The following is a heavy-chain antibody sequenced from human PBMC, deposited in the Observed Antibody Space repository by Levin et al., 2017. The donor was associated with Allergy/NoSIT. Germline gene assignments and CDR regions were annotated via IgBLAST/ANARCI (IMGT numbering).Heavy chain of an antibody. CDR1: GFTVSSNY. V-gene: IGHV3-66*04. J-gene: IGHJ5*02. Sequence: ETLSLTCAASGFTVSSNYMSWVRQAPGKGLEWVSVIYSGGSTYYADSVKGRFTISRDNSKNTLYLQMNSLRAEDTAVYYCARRIAVAGGVNWFDPWGQGTLVTVSS. CDR3: ARRIAVAGGVNWFDP. D-gene: IGHD6-19*01. CDR2: IYSGGST.